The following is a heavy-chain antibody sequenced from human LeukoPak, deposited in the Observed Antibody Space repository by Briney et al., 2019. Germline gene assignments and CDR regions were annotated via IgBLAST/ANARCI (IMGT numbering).Heavy chain of an antibody. Sequence: GRSLRLSCAASGFTFSTYWMSWVRQAPGKGLEWVANIKQDGSENYYVDSVKGRFTISRDNAKNSLYLQMNSLRAEDTAMYYCASTRCTGTSCYLPILDWGQGILVTVSS. J-gene: IGHJ4*02. D-gene: IGHD2-2*01. V-gene: IGHV3-7*01. CDR1: GFTFSTYW. CDR2: IKQDGSEN. CDR3: ASTRCTGTSCYLPILD.